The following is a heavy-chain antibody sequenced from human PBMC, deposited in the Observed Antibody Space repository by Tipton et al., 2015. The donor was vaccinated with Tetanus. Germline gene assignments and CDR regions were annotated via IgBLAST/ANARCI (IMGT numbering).Heavy chain of an antibody. D-gene: IGHD3-22*01. CDR3: ARYYDSSGYYRRRYTSSFDY. Sequence: LRLSCTVSGGSISSYYWSWIRQPAGKGLEWIGRIYSSGSTHYNPSLKSRVTISVDTSKNQFSLKLSSVTAADTAVYYCARYYDSSGYYRRRYTSSFDYWGQGTLVTVSS. CDR1: GGSISSYY. J-gene: IGHJ4*02. CDR2: IYSSGST. V-gene: IGHV4-4*07.